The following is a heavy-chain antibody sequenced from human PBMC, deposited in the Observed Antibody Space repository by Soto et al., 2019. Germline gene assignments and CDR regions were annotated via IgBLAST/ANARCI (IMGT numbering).Heavy chain of an antibody. D-gene: IGHD3-22*01. CDR3: ARGIVVVISATPYNWFDP. CDR2: IIPIFGTA. Sequence: QVQLVQSGAEVKKPGSSVKVSCKASGGTFSSYAISWVRQVPGQGLEWMGGIIPIFGTANYAQKFQGRVTITADESTSTAYMELSSLRSEDTAVYYCARGIVVVISATPYNWFDPWGQGTLVTVSS. J-gene: IGHJ5*02. V-gene: IGHV1-69*01. CDR1: GGTFSSYA.